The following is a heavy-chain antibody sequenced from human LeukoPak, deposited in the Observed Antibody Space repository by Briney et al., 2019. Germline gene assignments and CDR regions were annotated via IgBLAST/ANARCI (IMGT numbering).Heavy chain of an antibody. CDR1: GNYW. V-gene: IGHV3-74*01. D-gene: IGHD1-26*01. CDR3: ARDGGSGSYFPYNWFDP. Sequence: PGGSLRLSCAASGNYWMHWVRQVPGKGLVWVSHINSDGSWTSYADSVKGRFTISKDNAKNTVYLQMNSLRAEDTAVYYCARDGGSGSYFPYNWFDPWGQGTLVTVSS. J-gene: IGHJ5*02. CDR2: INSDGSWT.